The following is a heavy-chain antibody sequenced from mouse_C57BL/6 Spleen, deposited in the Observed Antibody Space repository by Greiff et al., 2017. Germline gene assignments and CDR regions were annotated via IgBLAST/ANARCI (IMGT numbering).Heavy chain of an antibody. J-gene: IGHJ1*03. V-gene: IGHV5-12*01. D-gene: IGHD1-1*01. CDR2: ISNGGGST. CDR1: GFTFSDYY. Sequence: DVKLVESGGGLVQPGGSLKLSCAASGFTFSDYYMYWVRQTPEKRLEWVAYISNGGGSTYYPDTVKGRFTISRDNAKNTLYLQMSRLKSEDTAMYYCARHVTTVDWYFDVWGTGTTVTVSS. CDR3: ARHVTTVDWYFDV.